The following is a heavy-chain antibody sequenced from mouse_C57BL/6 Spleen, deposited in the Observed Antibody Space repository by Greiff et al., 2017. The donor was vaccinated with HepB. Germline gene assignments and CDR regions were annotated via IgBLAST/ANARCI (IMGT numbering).Heavy chain of an antibody. J-gene: IGHJ4*01. V-gene: IGHV1-69*01. D-gene: IGHD1-1*01. CDR1: GYTFPSYW. CDR2: IDPSDSYT. Sequence: QVQLQQPGAELVMPGASVKLSCKASGYTFPSYWMHWVKQRPGQGLEWIGEIDPSDSYTNYNQKFKGKSTLTVDKSSSTAYMQLSSLTSEDSAVYYCARSDGSSYCYAMDYWGQGTSVTVSS. CDR3: ARSDGSSYCYAMDY.